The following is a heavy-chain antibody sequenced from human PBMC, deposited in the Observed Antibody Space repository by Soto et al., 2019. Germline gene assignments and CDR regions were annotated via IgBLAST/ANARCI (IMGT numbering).Heavy chain of an antibody. V-gene: IGHV1-18*01. Sequence: GASVKVSSKASGYTFTSYGISWVRQSPGQGLEWMGWISAYNGTTNHAQKLQGRVTMTTDTSTSTAYMELRSLRSDDTAVYYCARETRPSGYSGYDPYDYWGQGTLVTVSS. CDR1: GYTFTSYG. CDR3: ARETRPSGYSGYDPYDY. D-gene: IGHD5-12*01. CDR2: ISAYNGTT. J-gene: IGHJ4*02.